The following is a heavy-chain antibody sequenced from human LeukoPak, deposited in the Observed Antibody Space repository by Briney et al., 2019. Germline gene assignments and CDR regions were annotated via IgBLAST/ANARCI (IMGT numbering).Heavy chain of an antibody. J-gene: IGHJ5*02. V-gene: IGHV4-39*01. D-gene: IGHD3-10*01. CDR1: GGSISSSSYY. CDR2: IYYSGST. CDR3: ARGIGILSWFDP. Sequence: SETLSLTCTVSGGSISSSSYYWGWIRQPPGKGLEWIGSIYYSGSTYYNPSLKSRVTISVDTSKNQFSLKLSSVTAADTAVYYYARGIGILSWFDPWGQGTLVTVSS.